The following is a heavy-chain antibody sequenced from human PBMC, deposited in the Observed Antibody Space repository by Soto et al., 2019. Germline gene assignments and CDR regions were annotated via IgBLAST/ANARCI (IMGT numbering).Heavy chain of an antibody. D-gene: IGHD1-20*01. J-gene: IGHJ6*02. V-gene: IGHV1-69*13. Sequence: SVKVSCKASGYTFTSYYIHWVRQAPGQGLEWMGGIIPIFGTADYAQKFQGRVTITADESTSTAYMELSSLRSEDTAVYYCARSLTGTYYYYGMDVWGQGTTVTVSS. CDR1: GYTFTSYY. CDR3: ARSLTGTYYYYGMDV. CDR2: IIPIFGTA.